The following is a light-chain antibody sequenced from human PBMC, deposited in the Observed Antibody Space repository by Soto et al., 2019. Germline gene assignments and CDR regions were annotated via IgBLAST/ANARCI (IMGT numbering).Light chain of an antibody. V-gene: IGLV1-40*01. CDR2: GNS. J-gene: IGLJ2*01. Sequence: QSVLTQPPSLSGAPGQRVTISCTGSSSNIGAGYDVHWYQQLPGTAPKLLIYGNSSRPSGVPDRFSGSKSGTSASLAITGLQAEDEADFYCQSYDSSLSGPVFGGGTKPTVL. CDR1: SSNIGAGYD. CDR3: QSYDSSLSGPV.